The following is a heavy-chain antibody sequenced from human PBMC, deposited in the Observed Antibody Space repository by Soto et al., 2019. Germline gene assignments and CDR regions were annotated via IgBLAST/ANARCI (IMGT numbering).Heavy chain of an antibody. V-gene: IGHV3-23*01. CDR2: ISGSGGST. CDR1: GFPFSRFA. CDR3: GTQQIPFGY. Sequence: EVQLLESGGGLVQPGGSLRLSCAAAGFPFSRFAMSWVRQAPGKGLEWVAAISGSGGSTYYADSVKGRFTISRDNSKNTLNVQMNSLIVADTSVYYCGTQQIPFGYWGQGTLVTVSS. D-gene: IGHD6-13*01. J-gene: IGHJ4*02.